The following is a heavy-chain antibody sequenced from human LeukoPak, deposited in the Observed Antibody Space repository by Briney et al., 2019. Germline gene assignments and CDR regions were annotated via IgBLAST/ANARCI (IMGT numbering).Heavy chain of an antibody. J-gene: IGHJ4*02. D-gene: IGHD1-1*01. V-gene: IGHV3-11*06. CDR2: ISGDSGDT. Sequence: GGALRLSCAASGFTFSASYMTWVRQAPGKGLEWLSYISGDSGDTNYADSVKGRFTISRDNAKNSLYLQMNSLRVEDTAVYFCARDPRTVRIWGQGTLVTVSS. CDR1: GFTFSASY. CDR3: ARDPRTVRI.